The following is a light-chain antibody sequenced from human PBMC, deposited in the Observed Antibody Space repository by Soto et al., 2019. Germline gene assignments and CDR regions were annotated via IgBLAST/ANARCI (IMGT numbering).Light chain of an antibody. CDR2: GAS. CDR1: QSVSSTY. CDR3: QQYGSSPLT. V-gene: IGKV3-20*01. J-gene: IGKJ3*01. Sequence: DIVLTRSSCTLSLSPGERATLSCRASQSVSSTYLAWYQQKPGQAPRLLIYGASSRATGIPDRFSGSGSGTDFTLTISRLEPEDFAVYYCQQYGSSPLTFGPGTKVDIK.